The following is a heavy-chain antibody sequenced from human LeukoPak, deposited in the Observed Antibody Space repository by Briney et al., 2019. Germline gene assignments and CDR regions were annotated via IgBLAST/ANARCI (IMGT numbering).Heavy chain of an antibody. CDR3: VRGPYGSGISNWFDP. J-gene: IGHJ5*02. D-gene: IGHD3-10*01. Sequence: SETLSLTCTVSGGSISSYYWNWIRQPPGKGLEWIGYIFYSGRTNYNPSLKSRVTISVDTSKNWFSLRLTSVSAADTAVYYCVRGPYGSGISNWFDPWGQGTPVIVSS. CDR2: IFYSGRT. V-gene: IGHV4-59*01. CDR1: GGSISSYY.